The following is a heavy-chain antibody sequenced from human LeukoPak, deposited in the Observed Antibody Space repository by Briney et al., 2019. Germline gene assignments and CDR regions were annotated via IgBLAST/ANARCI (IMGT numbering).Heavy chain of an antibody. J-gene: IGHJ6*02. CDR2: ISGSGGST. V-gene: IGHV3-23*01. CDR3: AMTTVTASYYYGLDV. CDR1: GFTFSIYA. Sequence: GGSPRLSCAASGFTFSIYAMTWVRQAPGKGLEWVSAISGSGGSTYYADSVKGRFTISRDNSKNTLYLQMNSLRAEHTAVYYCAMTTVTASYYYGLDVWGQGTTVTVSS. D-gene: IGHD4-17*01.